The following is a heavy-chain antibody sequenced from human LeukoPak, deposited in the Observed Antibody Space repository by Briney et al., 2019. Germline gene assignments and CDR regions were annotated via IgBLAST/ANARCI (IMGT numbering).Heavy chain of an antibody. J-gene: IGHJ4*02. CDR3: ARQIYSSQPFDC. V-gene: IGHV4-34*01. D-gene: IGHD6-13*01. CDR1: GGSFSGYY. Sequence: SETLSLTCAVYGGSFSGYYWSWIRQPPGKGLEWIGEINHSGSTNYNPSLKSRVTISVDTSKNQFSLKLSSVTAADTAMYYCARQIYSSQPFDCWGQGTLVTVSS. CDR2: INHSGST.